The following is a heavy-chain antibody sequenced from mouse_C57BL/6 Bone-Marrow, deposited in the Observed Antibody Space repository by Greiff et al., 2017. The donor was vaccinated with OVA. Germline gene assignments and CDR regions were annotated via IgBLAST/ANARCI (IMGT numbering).Heavy chain of an antibody. J-gene: IGHJ1*03. CDR2: IDPENGDT. Sequence: EVMLVESGAELVRPGASVKLSCTASGFNIKDDYMHWVKQRPEQGLEWIGWIDPENGDTEYASKFQGKATITADTSSNTAYLQLSSLTSEDTAVYYCTTSYDYRYFDVWGTGTTVTVSS. CDR3: TTSYDYRYFDV. D-gene: IGHD2-4*01. V-gene: IGHV14-4*01. CDR1: GFNIKDDY.